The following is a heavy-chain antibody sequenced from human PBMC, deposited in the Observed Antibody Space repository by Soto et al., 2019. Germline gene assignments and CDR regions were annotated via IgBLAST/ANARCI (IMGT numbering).Heavy chain of an antibody. V-gene: IGHV3-13*04. J-gene: IGHJ6*02. CDR2: IGTAGDT. D-gene: IGHD1-26*01. CDR3: ARALKEGWELPDSGMDV. CDR1: GFIFSNYD. Sequence: PGGSLRLSCAASGFIFSNYDMHWVRQTTGKGLEWVSAIGTAGDTYYAGSVKGRFTISRENAKNSLYLQMNSLRAGDAAVYYCARALKEGWELPDSGMDVWGQGTTVTVSS.